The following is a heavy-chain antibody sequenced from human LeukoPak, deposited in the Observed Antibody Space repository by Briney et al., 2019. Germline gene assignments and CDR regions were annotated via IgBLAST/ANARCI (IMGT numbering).Heavy chain of an antibody. D-gene: IGHD5-24*01. CDR2: ISSSGNTI. CDR1: EFTFSDYY. CDR3: ARALRDGYKSGYYYGMDV. Sequence: GGSLRLSCAASEFTFSDYYMSWIRQAPGKGLEWVSYISSSGNTIYYADSVKGRFTISRDTAQNSLYLQMNSLRAEDTAVYYCARALRDGYKSGYYYGMDVWGQGTTVTVSS. V-gene: IGHV3-11*01. J-gene: IGHJ6*02.